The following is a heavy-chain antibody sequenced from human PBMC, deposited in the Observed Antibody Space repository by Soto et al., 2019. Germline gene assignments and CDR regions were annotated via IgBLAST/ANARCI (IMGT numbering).Heavy chain of an antibody. CDR3: ATTHLYSSSWFFDY. J-gene: IGHJ4*02. V-gene: IGHV1-24*01. D-gene: IGHD6-13*01. Sequence: ASVKVSCKVSGYTLTELSMHWVRQAPGKGLEWMGGFDPEDGETIYAQKFQGRVTMTEDTSTDTAYMELSSLRSEDTAVYYCATTHLYSSSWFFDYWGQGTLVTVSS. CDR2: FDPEDGET. CDR1: GYTLTELS.